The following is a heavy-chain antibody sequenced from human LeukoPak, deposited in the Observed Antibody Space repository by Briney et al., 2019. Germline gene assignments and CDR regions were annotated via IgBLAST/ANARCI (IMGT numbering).Heavy chain of an antibody. V-gene: IGHV3-48*03. CDR2: ISRSGATI. D-gene: IGHD2-21*02. J-gene: IGHJ4*02. CDR3: SRDRGGGDIYFDY. CDR1: GCTFSRYG. Sequence: LRLSCAAYGCTFSRYGLKWARQAPGKGPECLSYISRSGATIYYADSVKGRFTISRDNAKNSLYLQMSSLGAEDTAIYYCSRDRGGGDIYFDYWGQGTLVTVSS.